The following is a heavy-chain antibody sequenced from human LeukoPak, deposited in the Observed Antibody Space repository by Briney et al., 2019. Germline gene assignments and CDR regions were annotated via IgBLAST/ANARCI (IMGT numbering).Heavy chain of an antibody. V-gene: IGHV3-21*01. CDR2: IGTSSSYI. CDR3: TRDLGWLHYED. J-gene: IGHJ4*02. Sequence: PGGSLRLSCAASGFTFSRYSMNWVRQAPGKGLEWVSSIGTSSSYIYYADSVKGRFTISRDNARNSLYLQMNSLRADDTAVYYCTRDLGWLHYEDWGQGTLVTVSS. D-gene: IGHD5-12*01. CDR1: GFTFSRYS.